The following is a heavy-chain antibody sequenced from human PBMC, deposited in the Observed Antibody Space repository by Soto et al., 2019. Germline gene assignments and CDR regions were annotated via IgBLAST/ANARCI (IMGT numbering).Heavy chain of an antibody. CDR1: GFTVSSND. D-gene: IGHD2-15*01. CDR2: IYTGGGT. V-gene: IGHV3-66*01. Sequence: EVQLVESGGGLVQPGGSLRLSCAPSGFTVSSNDMSWVRQAPGKGLEWVSVIYTGGGTYYADSVKGRFTISRDNSKNTLYLQMNSLRDEDTAVYYCVRSFFCSGGSCYSISSHWGQGTQVTVSS. J-gene: IGHJ4*02. CDR3: VRSFFCSGGSCYSISSH.